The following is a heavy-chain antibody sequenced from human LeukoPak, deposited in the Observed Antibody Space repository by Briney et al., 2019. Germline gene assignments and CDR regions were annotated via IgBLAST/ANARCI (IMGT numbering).Heavy chain of an antibody. CDR3: AKGISGFFDH. CDR1: GFTFSSYA. Sequence: GGSLRLSCAASGFTFSSYAMSWLRQAPGKGLEWVSAISGSGGSTYYADSVKRRFTISRDNSKNTLYLQMNSLRAEDTAVYYCAKGISGFFDHWGQGTLVTVSS. J-gene: IGHJ4*02. V-gene: IGHV3-23*01. D-gene: IGHD5-12*01. CDR2: ISGSGGST.